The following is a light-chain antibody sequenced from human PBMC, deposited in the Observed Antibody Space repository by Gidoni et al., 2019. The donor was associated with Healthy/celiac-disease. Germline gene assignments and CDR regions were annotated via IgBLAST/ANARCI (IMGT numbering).Light chain of an antibody. V-gene: IGKV1-5*01. Sequence: DIQMTQSPSTLSASVGDRVTITCRASQSISSWLAWYQQKPGQAPKLLIYDASSLESGVPSRFSGSGSGTEFTLTISSLQPDDFATYYCQQYNSYWTFGQXTKVEIK. CDR3: QQYNSYWT. CDR2: DAS. CDR1: QSISSW. J-gene: IGKJ1*01.